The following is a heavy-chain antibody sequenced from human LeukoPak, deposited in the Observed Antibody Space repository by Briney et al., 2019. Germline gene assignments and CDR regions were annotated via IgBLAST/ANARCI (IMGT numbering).Heavy chain of an antibody. CDR3: ARVGGYYYYYMDV. CDR2: IHPSGML. CDR1: GASFNSDDQY. Sequence: SETLSLTCTVSGASFNSDDQYWNWIRQSPGKGLEWIGSIHPSGMLYNNPSLESRVTMSRDTSKNQFSLNLNSVTAADTAVYYCARVGGYYYYYMDVWGKGTTVTVSS. D-gene: IGHD3-10*01. V-gene: IGHV4-31*03. J-gene: IGHJ6*03.